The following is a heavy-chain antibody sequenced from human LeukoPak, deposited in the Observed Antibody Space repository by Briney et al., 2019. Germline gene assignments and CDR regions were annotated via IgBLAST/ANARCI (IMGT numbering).Heavy chain of an antibody. V-gene: IGHV4-4*07. Sequence: ETLSLTCTVSGGSISSYYWSWIRQPAGKGLGWIGRIYTSGSTNYNPSLKSRVTISLDTSKHQFSLKLTSVTAADTAVYYCAREWDTSSFDPRASGDYWGQGTPVTVSS. CDR2: IYTSGST. CDR1: GGSISSYY. D-gene: IGHD3-9*01. CDR3: AREWDTSSFDPRASGDY. J-gene: IGHJ4*02.